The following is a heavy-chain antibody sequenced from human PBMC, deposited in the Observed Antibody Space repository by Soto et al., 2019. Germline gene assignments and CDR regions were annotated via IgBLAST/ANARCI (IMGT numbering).Heavy chain of an antibody. Sequence: LRLSCAASGFTFSAYDMHWVRQTTGKGLEWVSAIGAADDPYYLGSVKGRFTISRENAKNSLYLQMNSLRAEDTAVYYCARAYSGRLPRRADYYFAMDVWGQGTTVTVSS. J-gene: IGHJ6*02. CDR3: ARAYSGRLPRRADYYFAMDV. CDR2: IGAADDP. D-gene: IGHD2-15*01. CDR1: GFTFSAYD. V-gene: IGHV3-13*05.